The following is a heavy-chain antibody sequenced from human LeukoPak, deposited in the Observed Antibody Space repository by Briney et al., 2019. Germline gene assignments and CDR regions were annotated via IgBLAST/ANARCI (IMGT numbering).Heavy chain of an antibody. CDR2: IYYTGST. J-gene: IGHJ4*02. CDR3: ARELRSFDWLIVDY. V-gene: IGHV4-61*01. D-gene: IGHD3-9*01. Sequence: SETLSLTCTVSGGSVNTDTYYWSWIRQPPGKGLEWIGYIYYTGSTNYNPSLKSRVTISIDTSKNQFSLKLTSVTAADTAVYYCARELRSFDWLIVDYWDQGTLVTVSS. CDR1: GGSVNTDTYY.